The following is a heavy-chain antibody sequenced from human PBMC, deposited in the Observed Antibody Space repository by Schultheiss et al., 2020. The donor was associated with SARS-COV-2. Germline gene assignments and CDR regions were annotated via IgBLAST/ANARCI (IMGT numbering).Heavy chain of an antibody. Sequence: SETLSLTCTVSGGSISSSSYYWGWIRQPPGKGLEWIGSIYYSGSTYYNPSLKSRVTISVDTSKNQFSLKLSSVTAADTAVYYCARDDVDIVATTYFDYWGQGTLVTVSS. CDR2: IYYSGST. CDR3: ARDDVDIVATTYFDY. J-gene: IGHJ4*02. D-gene: IGHD5-12*01. CDR1: GGSISSSSYY. V-gene: IGHV4-39*01.